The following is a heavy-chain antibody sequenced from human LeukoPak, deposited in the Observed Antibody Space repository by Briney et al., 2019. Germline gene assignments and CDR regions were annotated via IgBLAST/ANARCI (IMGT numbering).Heavy chain of an antibody. CDR2: IYHSGST. V-gene: IGHV4-30-2*01. J-gene: IGHJ4*02. Sequence: PSQTLSLTCTVSGGSISSGGYYWSWIRQPPGKGLEWIGYIYHSGSTYYNPSLKSRVTMSVDTSRSQFYLNLSSVTAADTAVYYCARHGFPPEWSVSLPSGDDYDYWGQGTLVTVSS. CDR1: GGSISSGGYY. D-gene: IGHD3-3*01. CDR3: ARHGFPPEWSVSLPSGDDYDY.